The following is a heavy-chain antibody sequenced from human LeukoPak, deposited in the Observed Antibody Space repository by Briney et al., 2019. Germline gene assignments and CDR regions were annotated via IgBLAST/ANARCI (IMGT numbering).Heavy chain of an antibody. D-gene: IGHD6-19*01. CDR1: GYTLTELS. V-gene: IGHV1-24*01. Sequence: GASVKASCKVSGYTLTELSMHWVRQAPGKGLEWMGGFDPEDGETIYAQKFQGRVTMTEDTSTDTAYMELSSLRSEDTAVYYCVTKDSSGWYYFDYWGQGTLVTVSS. CDR2: FDPEDGET. CDR3: VTKDSSGWYYFDY. J-gene: IGHJ4*02.